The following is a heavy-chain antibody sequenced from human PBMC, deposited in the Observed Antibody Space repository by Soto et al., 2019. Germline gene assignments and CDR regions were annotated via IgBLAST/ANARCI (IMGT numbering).Heavy chain of an antibody. V-gene: IGHV3-53*02. CDR3: ARRRGNTYGPPDS. D-gene: IGHD5-18*01. Sequence: DVQLVETGGGLIQPGGSLRLSCAASGFTVSNFYMSWVRQAPGKGLEWVSIIYSSGNTHYADSVKGRFTISRDNSKNTLSLQMNSLRAGDTAVYYCARRRGNTYGPPDSWGQRTLVTVSS. CDR2: IYSSGNT. J-gene: IGHJ4*02. CDR1: GFTVSNFY.